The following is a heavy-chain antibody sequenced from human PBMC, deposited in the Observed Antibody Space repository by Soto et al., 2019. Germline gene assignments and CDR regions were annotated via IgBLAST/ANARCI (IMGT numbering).Heavy chain of an antibody. CDR3: AKDRGQVYFDWNSPHDAFDI. D-gene: IGHD3-9*01. J-gene: IGHJ3*02. CDR1: GFTFSSYA. CDR2: ISGSGGST. V-gene: IGHV3-23*01. Sequence: GSLRLSCAASGFTFSSYAMSWVRQAPGKGLEWVSAISGSGGSTYYADSVKGRFTISRDNSKNTLYLQMNSLRAEDTAVHYCAKDRGQVYFDWNSPHDAFDIWGQGTMVTVSS.